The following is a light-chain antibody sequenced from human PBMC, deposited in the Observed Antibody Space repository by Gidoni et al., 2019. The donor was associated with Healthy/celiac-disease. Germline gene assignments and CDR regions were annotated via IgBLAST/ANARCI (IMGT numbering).Light chain of an antibody. CDR2: WAS. CDR1: QSVLYNSNNKNY. Sequence: DIVMTQSPDSLAVSLGERATINCKSSQSVLYNSNNKNYLAWYQQKSGQPPKVLIYWASTRESGVPDRFSGSGSGTDFTLTISSLQAEDVAVYYCQQYYSIPRTFGQGSKLEIK. CDR3: QQYYSIPRT. J-gene: IGKJ2*01. V-gene: IGKV4-1*01.